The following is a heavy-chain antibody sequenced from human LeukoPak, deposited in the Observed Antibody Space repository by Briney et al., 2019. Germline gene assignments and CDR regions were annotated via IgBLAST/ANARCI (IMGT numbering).Heavy chain of an antibody. V-gene: IGHV1-8*01. CDR3: AREFSKGRAYYNFDY. J-gene: IGHJ4*02. D-gene: IGHD3-22*01. CDR2: MNPNSGNT. CDR1: GYTFTSYD. Sequence: VASVKVSCKASGYTFTSYDINWVRQATGQGLEWMGWMNPNSGNTGYAQKFQGRVAMTRNTSISTAYMELSSLRSEDTAEYYCAREFSKGRAYYNFDYWGQGTLVTVSS.